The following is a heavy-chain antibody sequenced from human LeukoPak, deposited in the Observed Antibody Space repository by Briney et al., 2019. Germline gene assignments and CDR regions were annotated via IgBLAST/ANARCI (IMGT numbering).Heavy chain of an antibody. CDR2: ISYSGST. Sequence: PSETLSLTCTVSGGSISSYYWSWIRQPPGKGLEWIGYISYSGSTNYNPSLKSRVTISVDTSRNQFSLKLSSVAAADTAVYYCARGRLGGSGSYYNVLYYWGQGTLVTVSS. CDR1: GGSISSYY. CDR3: ARGRLGGSGSYYNVLYY. J-gene: IGHJ4*02. D-gene: IGHD3-10*01. V-gene: IGHV4-59*01.